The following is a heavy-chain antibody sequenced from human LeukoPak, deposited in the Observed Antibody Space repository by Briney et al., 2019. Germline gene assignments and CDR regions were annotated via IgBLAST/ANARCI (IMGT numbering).Heavy chain of an antibody. J-gene: IGHJ4*02. Sequence: PGGSLRLSCAASGFTFSTYGMSWVRQAPGKGLEWVSTISGSGGSTYYADSVKGRFTISRDNSKNTLYLQMNSLRAEDTAVYYCARDGLVGSSWWGGYYLDYWGQGTLVTVSS. CDR1: GFTFSTYG. V-gene: IGHV3-23*01. D-gene: IGHD6-13*01. CDR3: ARDGLVGSSWWGGYYLDY. CDR2: ISGSGGST.